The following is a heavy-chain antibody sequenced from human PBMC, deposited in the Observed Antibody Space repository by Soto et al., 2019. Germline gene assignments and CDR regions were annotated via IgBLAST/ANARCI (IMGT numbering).Heavy chain of an antibody. CDR3: AKDLTRQLAYWLDP. Sequence: ASLRVSCKASGFSFTGYYIHWLRQAPGQGLEWMGWINAHSGGTEYAQKFQGRVTLTRDTSIATAYLTLTSLTSDDTALYYCAKDLTRQLAYWLDPWGQGTQVTVSS. J-gene: IGHJ5*02. CDR1: GFSFTGYY. V-gene: IGHV1-2*02. CDR2: INAHSGGT. D-gene: IGHD6-6*01.